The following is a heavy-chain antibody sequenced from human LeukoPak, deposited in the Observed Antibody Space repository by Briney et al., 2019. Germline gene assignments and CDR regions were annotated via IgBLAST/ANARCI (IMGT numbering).Heavy chain of an antibody. V-gene: IGHV3-21*01. CDR2: ITSTSTYI. D-gene: IGHD6-13*01. CDR1: GFTFSSYS. CDR3: ARVAPGNGYSDY. Sequence: GGSLRLSCAASGFTFSSYSMNWVRQAPGKGLEWVSSITSTSTYIYYADSVKGRFTVSRDNARNSLYLQINSLRAEDTAVYYCARVAPGNGYSDYWGQGTLVTVSS. J-gene: IGHJ4*02.